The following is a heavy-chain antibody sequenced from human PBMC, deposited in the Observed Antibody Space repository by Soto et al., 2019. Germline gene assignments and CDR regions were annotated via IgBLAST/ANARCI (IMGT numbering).Heavy chain of an antibody. J-gene: IGHJ3*02. D-gene: IGHD3-10*01. CDR3: LVGARGAINISPDVFDI. CDR1: GGSISSSNYY. Sequence: SGTLSLTCLVSGGSISSSNYYWGWLRQPPGKGLEWIGSVYHSGSIYYNPSLKSRVTIFVDTPKNQFSLKLTSVIAADTAVYYCLVGARGAINISPDVFDIWGQGTMVTVSS. V-gene: IGHV4-39*01. CDR2: VYHSGSI.